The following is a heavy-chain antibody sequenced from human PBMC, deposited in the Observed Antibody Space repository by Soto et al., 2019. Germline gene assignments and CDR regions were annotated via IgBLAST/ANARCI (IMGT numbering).Heavy chain of an antibody. Sequence: GGSLRLSCAASGFTFSSYAMSWVRQAPGKGPEWVSAISGSGGSTYYADSVKGRFTISRDNSKNTLYLQMNSLRAEDTAVYYCATSTTGIAVAGISYYYGMDVWGQGTTVTVSS. V-gene: IGHV3-23*01. D-gene: IGHD6-19*01. J-gene: IGHJ6*02. CDR1: GFTFSSYA. CDR2: ISGSGGST. CDR3: ATSTTGIAVAGISYYYGMDV.